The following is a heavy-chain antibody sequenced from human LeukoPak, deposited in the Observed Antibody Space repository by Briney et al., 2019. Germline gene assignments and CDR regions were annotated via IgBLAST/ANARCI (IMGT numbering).Heavy chain of an antibody. CDR2: IRYDGSNK. D-gene: IGHD3-10*01. J-gene: IGHJ4*01. Sequence: GGSLRLSCVASGFTFSSYGMHWVRQAPGKGLEWVAFIRYDGSNKYYADSVKGRFTISRDNSKNTLYLQMNSLRAEDTAVYYXAKXPLTRGSGSXXXXXXLDY. V-gene: IGHV3-30*02. CDR3: AKXPLTRGSGSXXXXXXLDY. CDR1: GFTFSSYG.